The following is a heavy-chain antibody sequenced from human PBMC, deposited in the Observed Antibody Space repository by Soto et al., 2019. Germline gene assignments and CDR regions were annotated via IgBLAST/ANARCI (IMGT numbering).Heavy chain of an antibody. CDR1: GVSISSSTYF. CDR3: ARHLGEGYFDY. Sequence: SETLSLTCTVSGVSISSSTYFWGWVRQPPGKGLEWIGTIYYSGSTYYNPSLKSRVTISVDTSKNHFSLKLSSVTAADTAVYFCARHLGEGYFDYWGHGTLVTVTS. V-gene: IGHV4-39*01. CDR2: IYYSGST. J-gene: IGHJ4*01.